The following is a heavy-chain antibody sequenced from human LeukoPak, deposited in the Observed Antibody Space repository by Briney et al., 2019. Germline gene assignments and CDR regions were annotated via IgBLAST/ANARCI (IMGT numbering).Heavy chain of an antibody. D-gene: IGHD4-23*01. Sequence: PGGSLRLSCEASGFSFSGNAMNWVRQAPGKVLEWVANINQDGSEKYYVDSVKGRFTISRDNAKNSLYLQMNSLRAEDTAVYFCVRAIGSNTLWGQGTLVTVSS. J-gene: IGHJ4*02. CDR2: INQDGSEK. CDR3: VRAIGSNTL. CDR1: GFSFSGNA. V-gene: IGHV3-7*01.